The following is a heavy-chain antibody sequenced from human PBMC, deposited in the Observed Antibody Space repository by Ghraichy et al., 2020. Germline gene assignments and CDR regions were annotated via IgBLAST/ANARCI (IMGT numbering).Heavy chain of an antibody. J-gene: IGHJ6*02. D-gene: IGHD2-2*01. CDR1: GGSINSYY. Sequence: ESLRLSCTVSGGSINSYYWSWIRQPPGKGLEWIGYINYSGSTNYNPSLKSRVTISVETSKNQFSLKLTSVTAADTAVYYCARDRAYCNSTSCYYYGMDVWGQGTTVTVSS. CDR3: ARDRAYCNSTSCYYYGMDV. CDR2: INYSGST. V-gene: IGHV4-59*01.